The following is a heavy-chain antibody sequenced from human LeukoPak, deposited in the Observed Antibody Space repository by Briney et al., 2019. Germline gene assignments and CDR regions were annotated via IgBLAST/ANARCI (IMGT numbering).Heavy chain of an antibody. V-gene: IGHV4-39*07. CDR1: GGSISSGSYY. CDR2: IYYSGNT. D-gene: IGHD3-10*01. Sequence: SETLSLTCTVSGGSISSGSYYWSWIRQPAGKGLEWIGSIYYSGNTYYNSSLKSRVTISLDTSKNQFSLKLSSVTAADTAVYYCAKSLYGSGSYYNWFDPWGQGTLVTVSS. J-gene: IGHJ5*02. CDR3: AKSLYGSGSYYNWFDP.